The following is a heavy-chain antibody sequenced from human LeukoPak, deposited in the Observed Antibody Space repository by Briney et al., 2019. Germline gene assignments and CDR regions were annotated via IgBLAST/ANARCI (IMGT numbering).Heavy chain of an antibody. Sequence: ASVKVSCKASGGTFSSYAISWVRQAPGQGLEWMGRINPNSGGTNYAQKFQGRVTMTRDTSISTAYMELSRLRPDDTAVYYCAREGYDILTGDYYYGMDVWGQGTTVTVSS. CDR3: AREGYDILTGDYYYGMDV. V-gene: IGHV1-2*06. J-gene: IGHJ6*02. CDR1: GGTFSSYA. CDR2: INPNSGGT. D-gene: IGHD3-9*01.